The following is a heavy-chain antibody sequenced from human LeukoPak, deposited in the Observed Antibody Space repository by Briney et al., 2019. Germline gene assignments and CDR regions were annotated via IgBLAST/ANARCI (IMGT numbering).Heavy chain of an antibody. D-gene: IGHD3-9*01. V-gene: IGHV3-23*01. Sequence: GGTLRLSCAASGFTFSSYSMSWVRQAPGKGLEWVSAISGSGGSTYYADSVKGRFTISRDNSKNTLYLQMNSLRAEDTAVYYCARDFRRYFDWLFYYWGQGTLVTVSS. CDR2: ISGSGGST. CDR1: GFTFSSYS. J-gene: IGHJ4*02. CDR3: ARDFRRYFDWLFYY.